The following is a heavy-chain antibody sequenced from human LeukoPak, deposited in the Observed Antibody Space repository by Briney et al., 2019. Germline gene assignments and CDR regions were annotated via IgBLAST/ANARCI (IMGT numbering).Heavy chain of an antibody. Sequence: SETLSLTCTVSGGSISSYYWSWIRQPAGKGLEWIGRIYTSGSTNYSASLKSRVSMSVDTSKSQFSLKLSSVTAADTAVFYCARENSGSYREFDYWGQGTLVTVSS. D-gene: IGHD1-26*01. V-gene: IGHV4-4*07. CDR1: GGSISSYY. CDR2: IYTSGST. CDR3: ARENSGSYREFDY. J-gene: IGHJ4*02.